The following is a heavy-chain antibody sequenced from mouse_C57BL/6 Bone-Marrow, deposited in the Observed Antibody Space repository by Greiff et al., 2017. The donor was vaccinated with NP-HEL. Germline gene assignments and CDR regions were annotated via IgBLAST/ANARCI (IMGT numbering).Heavy chain of an antibody. D-gene: IGHD2-1*01. CDR2: IDPETGGT. J-gene: IGHJ2*01. V-gene: IGHV1-15*01. Sequence: VQLQQSGAELVRPGASVTLSCKASGYTFTDYEMHWVKQTPVHGLEWIGAIDPETGGTAYNQKFKGKAILTADKSSSTAYMELRSLTSEDSAVYYCTTCYYGYLDYWGQGTTLTVSS. CDR1: GYTFTDYE. CDR3: TTCYYGYLDY.